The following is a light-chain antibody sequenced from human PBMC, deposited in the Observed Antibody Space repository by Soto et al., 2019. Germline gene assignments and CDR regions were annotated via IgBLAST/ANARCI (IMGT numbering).Light chain of an antibody. V-gene: IGKV3-15*01. CDR3: QQYNNWS. J-gene: IGKJ5*01. Sequence: ERVMTQYPATLSVSPGERATLSCRASQSVGSNLAWYQQKPGQAPRLLIYAASTRATGIPARFSGSGSGTEFTLTISSLQSEDFAVYYCQQYNNWSFGQGTRLEIK. CDR1: QSVGSN. CDR2: AAS.